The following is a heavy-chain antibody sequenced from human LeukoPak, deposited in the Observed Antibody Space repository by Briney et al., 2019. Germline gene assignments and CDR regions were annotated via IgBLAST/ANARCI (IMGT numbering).Heavy chain of an antibody. CDR1: GFTFSSYS. V-gene: IGHV3-21*04. Sequence: GGSLKLSCAASGFTFSSYSMNWVRQAPGKGLEWDSSISSSSSYIYYADSVKGRFTISRDNAKNSLYLQMNSLRAEDTAVYYCAKGADVLIPAAGSLFDYWGQGTLVTVSS. D-gene: IGHD6-13*01. J-gene: IGHJ4*02. CDR3: AKGADVLIPAAGSLFDY. CDR2: ISSSSSYI.